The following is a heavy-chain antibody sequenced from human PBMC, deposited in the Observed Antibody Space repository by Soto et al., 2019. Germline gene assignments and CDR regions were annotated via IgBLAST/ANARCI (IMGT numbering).Heavy chain of an antibody. D-gene: IGHD6-13*01. CDR3: AKDRAATPATYYYGMDV. CDR1: GFPFDSYS. CDR2: IDSSSSNK. J-gene: IGHJ6*02. V-gene: IGHV3-48*01. Sequence: PGGSLRLSCAASGFPFDSYSMNWVRQAPGKGLEWVSYIDSSSSNKYYADSVKGRFTISRDNSKNTLYLQMNSLRAEDTAVYYCAKDRAATPATYYYGMDVWGQGTTVTVSS.